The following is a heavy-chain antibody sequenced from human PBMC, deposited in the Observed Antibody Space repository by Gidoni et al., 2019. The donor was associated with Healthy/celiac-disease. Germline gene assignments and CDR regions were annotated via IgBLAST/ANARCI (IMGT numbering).Heavy chain of an antibody. CDR2: ISTYNGKT. V-gene: IGHV1-18*01. J-gene: IGHJ5*02. CDR1: GYTFPAYA. CDR3: ARDSAVWFGTSNWFDP. D-gene: IGHD3-10*01. Sequence: QVQLAQSAAEVKPPGASVKVSFKASGYTFPAYAISWVRQAPGQGLEWMGWISTYNGKTNDAQKLQGRVTMTRDTSTSTASMELRSLRSDDTAIYYCARDSAVWFGTSNWFDPWGQGTLVTVSS.